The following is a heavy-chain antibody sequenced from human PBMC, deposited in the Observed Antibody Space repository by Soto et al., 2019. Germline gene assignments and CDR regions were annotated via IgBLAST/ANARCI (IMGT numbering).Heavy chain of an antibody. J-gene: IGHJ6*02. CDR2: IFHTGST. CDR1: GGSISSSNIY. Sequence: QLQLQESGPGLVKPSETLSLTCAVSGGSISSSNIYWGWIRQPPGKGLEWIGNIFHTGSTNYSPSPKTRVTISVDTSKNLFSLRLSSVTAADTAVYYCARRPQNYGVDVWGQGTTVTVSS. V-gene: IGHV4-39*01. CDR3: ARRPQNYGVDV.